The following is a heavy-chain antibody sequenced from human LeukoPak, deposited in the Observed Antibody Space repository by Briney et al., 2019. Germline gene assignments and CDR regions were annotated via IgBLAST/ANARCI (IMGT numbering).Heavy chain of an antibody. CDR3: AKDLVYDSFDY. CDR1: GFTFSSYA. D-gene: IGHD3-16*01. J-gene: IGHJ4*02. CDR2: ISGSGGST. Sequence: GGSLRLPCAASGFTFSSYAMSWVRQAPGKGLGWVSAISGSGGSTYYADSVKGRFTISRDNSKNTLYLQMNSLRAEDTAVYYCAKDLVYDSFDYWGQGTLVTVSS. V-gene: IGHV3-23*01.